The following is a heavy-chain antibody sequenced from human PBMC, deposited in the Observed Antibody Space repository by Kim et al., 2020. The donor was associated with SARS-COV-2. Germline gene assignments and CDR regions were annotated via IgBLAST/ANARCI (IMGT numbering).Heavy chain of an antibody. Sequence: GGSLRLSCAASGFTFSSYGMHWVRQAPGKGLEWVAVIWYDGSNKYYADSVKGRFTISRDNSKNTLYLQMNSLRAEDTAVYYCAREGSPGYSSRTENYYYYYGMDVWGQGTTVTVSS. D-gene: IGHD6-13*01. CDR2: IWYDGSNK. V-gene: IGHV3-33*01. J-gene: IGHJ6*02. CDR3: AREGSPGYSSRTENYYYYYGMDV. CDR1: GFTFSSYG.